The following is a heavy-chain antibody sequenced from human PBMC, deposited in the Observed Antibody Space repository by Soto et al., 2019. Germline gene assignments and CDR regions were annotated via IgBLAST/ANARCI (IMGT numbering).Heavy chain of an antibody. CDR1: GFNFDSYA. V-gene: IGHV3-23*01. J-gene: IGHJ4*02. CDR3: AKAPHASDYAGRGFDF. D-gene: IGHD5-12*01. Sequence: EVQLLESGGGLEQTGGSLRLSCAASGFNFDSYAMGWVRQAPGKGLAWVSAISSRGDRVYYADSVKGRSTISRDNSKNTLCLQMNSLRAEDTAVFYCAKAPHASDYAGRGFDFWGQGTLVTVSS. CDR2: ISSRGDRV.